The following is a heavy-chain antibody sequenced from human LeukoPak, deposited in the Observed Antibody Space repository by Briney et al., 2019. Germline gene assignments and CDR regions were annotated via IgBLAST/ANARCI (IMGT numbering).Heavy chain of an antibody. CDR2: IHYGGNT. V-gene: IGHV4-59*08. Sequence: SETLSLTCTVSGGSISGYYWSWIRQPPGKGLQWIGYIHYGGNTNYNPSLKSRITISLDMSKNQLSLQLNSVTAADTAVYYCVRHDCTGGRCYADFDYWGQGTLVTVSS. D-gene: IGHD2-15*01. CDR1: GGSISGYY. J-gene: IGHJ4*02. CDR3: VRHDCTGGRCYADFDY.